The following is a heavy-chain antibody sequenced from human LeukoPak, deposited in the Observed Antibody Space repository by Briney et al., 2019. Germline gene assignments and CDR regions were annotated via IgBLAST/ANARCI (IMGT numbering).Heavy chain of an antibody. V-gene: IGHV1-2*02. CDR2: INPNIGDT. J-gene: IGHJ3*02. CDR3: ARKNFDPDGIDI. Sequence: ASVKVSCKASGYTFTGYFIHWVRQAPGQGLEWMGWINPNIGDTDYAQRFQGRVTMTRDTSISTAYIELSRLRSDDTAVCYCARKNFDPDGIDIWGQGTMVTVSS. D-gene: IGHD3-9*01. CDR1: GYTFTGYF.